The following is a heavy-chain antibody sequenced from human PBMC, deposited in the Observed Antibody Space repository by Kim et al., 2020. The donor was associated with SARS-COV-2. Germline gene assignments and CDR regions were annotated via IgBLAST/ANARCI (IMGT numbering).Heavy chain of an antibody. CDR2: T. CDR3: ARGWRDYTLDY. V-gene: IGHV3-74*01. Sequence: TTYADSVKGRFTISRDNAKNTLYLQMNSLRAEDTAVYYCARGWRDYTLDYWGQGTLVTVSS. D-gene: IGHD3-3*01. J-gene: IGHJ4*02.